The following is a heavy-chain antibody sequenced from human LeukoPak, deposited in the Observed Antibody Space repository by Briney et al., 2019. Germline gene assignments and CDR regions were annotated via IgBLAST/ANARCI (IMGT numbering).Heavy chain of an antibody. J-gene: IGHJ4*02. Sequence: PSETLSLTCAVSGYSISSGYYWGWIRQPPGKGLEWIGSIYHSGSTYYNPSLRSRVTISVDTSKNQFSLKLSSVTAADTAVYYCASFVGAATTSHIDYWGQGTLVTVSS. CDR3: ASFVGAATTSHIDY. CDR1: GYSISSGYY. V-gene: IGHV4-38-2*01. D-gene: IGHD1-26*01. CDR2: IYHSGST.